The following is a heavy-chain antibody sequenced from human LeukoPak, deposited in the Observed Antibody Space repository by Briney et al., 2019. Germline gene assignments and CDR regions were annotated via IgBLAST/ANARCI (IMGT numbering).Heavy chain of an antibody. D-gene: IGHD2-15*01. Sequence: PSETLSLTCTVSGGSISSYYWSWIRQPPGKGLEWIGYIYYSGSTNYNPSLKSRVTISVDTSKTQFSLKLSSVTAADTAVYYCARAEGLYCSGGSCYQNWFDPWGQGTLVTVSS. CDR1: GGSISSYY. CDR2: IYYSGST. CDR3: ARAEGLYCSGGSCYQNWFDP. V-gene: IGHV4-59*01. J-gene: IGHJ5*02.